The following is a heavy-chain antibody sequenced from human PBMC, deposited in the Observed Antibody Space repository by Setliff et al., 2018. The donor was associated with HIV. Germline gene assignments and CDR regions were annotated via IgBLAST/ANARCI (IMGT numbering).Heavy chain of an antibody. CDR2: ISSNGGST. J-gene: IGHJ4*02. CDR1: GFTFSSNA. CDR3: ARGPYTIDY. V-gene: IGHV3-64*04. D-gene: IGHD3-16*01. Sequence: GGSLRLSCSASGFTFSSNAMHWVRQAPGKGLEYVSSISSNGGSTYYADSVKGRFTISRDNAKKSLYLQMNSLRAEDTAVYYCARGPYTIDYWGQGTLVTVSS.